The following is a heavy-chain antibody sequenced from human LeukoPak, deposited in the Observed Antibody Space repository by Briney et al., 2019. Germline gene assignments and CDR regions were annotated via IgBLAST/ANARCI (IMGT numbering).Heavy chain of an antibody. CDR2: IYYSGST. Sequence: SETLSLTCTVSGGSISSYYWSWIRQPPGKGLEWIGYIYYSGSTNYNPSLKSRVTISVDTSKSQFSLKLSSVTAADTAVYYCARVNSVVVPAAILNWFDPWGQGTLVTVSS. J-gene: IGHJ5*02. CDR3: ARVNSVVVPAAILNWFDP. V-gene: IGHV4-59*01. D-gene: IGHD2-2*01. CDR1: GGSISSYY.